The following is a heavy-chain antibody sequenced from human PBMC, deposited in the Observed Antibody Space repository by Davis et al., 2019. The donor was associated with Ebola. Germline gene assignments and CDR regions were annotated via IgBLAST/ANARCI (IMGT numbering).Heavy chain of an antibody. Sequence: MLSETLSLTCAVYGGSFSGYYWSWIRQPPGKGLEWIGEINHSGSTNYNPSLKSRVTISVDTSKNQFSLKLSSVTAADTAVYYCARGPTMTTVTTSLDYWGQGTLVTVSS. CDR1: GGSFSGYY. V-gene: IGHV4-34*01. CDR2: INHSGST. J-gene: IGHJ4*02. D-gene: IGHD4-17*01. CDR3: ARGPTMTTVTTSLDY.